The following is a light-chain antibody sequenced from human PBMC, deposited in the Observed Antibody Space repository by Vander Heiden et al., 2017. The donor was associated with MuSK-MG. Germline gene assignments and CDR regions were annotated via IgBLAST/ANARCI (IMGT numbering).Light chain of an antibody. CDR1: QDIANY. V-gene: IGKV1-33*01. Sequence: DIQMTQSPSFLSASVGDRVTITCQASQDIANYLNWYQQKSGKAPKLLIYDASNLEKGVPSRFSGSGDGRNFTFTISSLQPEDIATYFCHQFDTLPDTFGQGTKLDIK. CDR3: HQFDTLPDT. J-gene: IGKJ2*01. CDR2: DAS.